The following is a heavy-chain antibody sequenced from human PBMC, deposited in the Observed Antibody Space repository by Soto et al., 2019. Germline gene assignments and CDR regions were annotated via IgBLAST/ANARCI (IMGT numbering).Heavy chain of an antibody. Sequence: QVQLVESGGGVVQPGRSLRLSCAASGFTFSSYGMHWVRQAPGKGLEWVAVISYDGSNKYYADSVKGRFTISRDNSKNTLYLQRNSLRAEDTAVYYCAKKHAPYCSGGSCYSGYYGMDVWGQGTTVTVSS. CDR2: ISYDGSNK. J-gene: IGHJ6*02. CDR1: GFTFSSYG. CDR3: AKKHAPYCSGGSCYSGYYGMDV. V-gene: IGHV3-30*18. D-gene: IGHD2-15*01.